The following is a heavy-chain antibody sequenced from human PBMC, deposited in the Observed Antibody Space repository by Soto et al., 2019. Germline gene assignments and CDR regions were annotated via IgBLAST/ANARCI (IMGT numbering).Heavy chain of an antibody. CDR3: ARDYYDSFFDY. CDR1: GFTFSSYI. Sequence: GGSLSLSCASSGFTFSSYIMNLVRQAPGKGLEWVSSISKSSRYIYYADSVKGRFTISRDNAKNSLYLQMNSLRAEDTAVYYCARDYYDSFFDYWGQGTLVTVSS. D-gene: IGHD3-22*01. CDR2: ISKSSRYI. V-gene: IGHV3-21*01. J-gene: IGHJ4*02.